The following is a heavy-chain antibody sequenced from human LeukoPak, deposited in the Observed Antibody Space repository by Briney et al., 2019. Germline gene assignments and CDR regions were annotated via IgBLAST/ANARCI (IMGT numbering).Heavy chain of an antibody. CDR2: INSGGSVT. CDR3: ARAGFGFDY. D-gene: IGHD3-10*01. V-gene: IGHV3-74*01. Sequence: GGSLRLSCAASGFTFTNYRIHWVRHTPGKGLVWVSRINSGGSVTGYADSVRGRFTISRDNAKNTLYLQMSSLRAEDTAVYYCARAGFGFDYWGQGTLVTV. CDR1: GFTFTNYR. J-gene: IGHJ4*02.